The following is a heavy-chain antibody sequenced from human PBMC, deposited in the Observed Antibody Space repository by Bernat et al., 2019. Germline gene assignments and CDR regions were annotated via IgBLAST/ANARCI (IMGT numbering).Heavy chain of an antibody. V-gene: IGHV4-28*01. Sequence: QVQLQESGPGLVKPSDTLSLTCAVSGYSISSSNWWGWIRQPPGKGLEWIGYTHYTGSTYYNPSLKSRVTMSVDTSKNQFSLKLSSVTAVDTAVYYCATTYCSGNSCHVDYWGQGTLVTVSS. J-gene: IGHJ4*02. CDR1: GYSISSSNW. CDR2: THYTGST. D-gene: IGHD2-15*01. CDR3: ATTYCSGNSCHVDY.